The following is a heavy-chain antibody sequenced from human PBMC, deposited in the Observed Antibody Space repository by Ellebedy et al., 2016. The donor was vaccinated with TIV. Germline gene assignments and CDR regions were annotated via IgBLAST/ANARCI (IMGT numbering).Heavy chain of an antibody. J-gene: IGHJ3*02. CDR3: ATDGSFGDYVTPQHAFTI. V-gene: IGHV3-7*01. Sequence: GGSLRLSCAASGFSFRSYWMSWVRQAPGKGLEWVGNINQGGSDMYYVDSVKGRFTISRDNAKNSLYLQMNSLRAEDTAVFYCATDGSFGDYVTPQHAFTIWGQGTMVTVSS. D-gene: IGHD4-17*01. CDR2: INQGGSDM. CDR1: GFSFRSYW.